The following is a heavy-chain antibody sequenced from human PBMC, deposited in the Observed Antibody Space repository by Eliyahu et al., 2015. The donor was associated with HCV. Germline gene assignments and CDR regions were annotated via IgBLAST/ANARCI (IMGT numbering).Heavy chain of an antibody. CDR1: GGSFSGYY. V-gene: IGHV4-34*01. D-gene: IGHD2-15*01. J-gene: IGHJ4*02. CDR2: INHSGST. Sequence: QVQLQQWGAGLLKPSETLSFTCAVYGGSFSGYYWSWIRQPPGKGLEWIGEINHSGSTNYNPSLKSRVTISVDTSKNQFSLKLSSVTAADTAVYYCARAGYCSGGSCHFDYWGQGTLVTVSS. CDR3: ARAGYCSGGSCHFDY.